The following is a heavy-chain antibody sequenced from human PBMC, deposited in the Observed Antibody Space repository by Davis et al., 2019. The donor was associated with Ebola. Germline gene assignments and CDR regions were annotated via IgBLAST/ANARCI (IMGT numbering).Heavy chain of an antibody. J-gene: IGHJ4*02. Sequence: AASVKVSCKASGYTFTNYYMHWVRQAPGQGLEWMGMINPNDGRTIYAQKFQGRVTVTRDTSTTTVYMELSSLRSEDTAVYYCASSLMTTVPEGDYWGQGTLVTVSS. CDR3: ASSLMTTVPEGDY. V-gene: IGHV1-46*01. CDR1: GYTFTNYY. CDR2: INPNDGRT. D-gene: IGHD4-17*01.